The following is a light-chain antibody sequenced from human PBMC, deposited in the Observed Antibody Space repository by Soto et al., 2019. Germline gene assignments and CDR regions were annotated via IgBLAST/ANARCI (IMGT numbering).Light chain of an antibody. J-gene: IGKJ4*01. CDR2: PAS. CDR3: LQYNSYPPLLT. V-gene: IGKV1-17*01. Sequence: DIQMTQSPSSLSASVGDRVTITCRASQGIRGDLGWYQQKPGKAPKRLIYPASTLQSGVPSRFSGSGSGTEFTLTISSLQPEDFATYYCLQYNSYPPLLTFGGGTKVEIK. CDR1: QGIRGD.